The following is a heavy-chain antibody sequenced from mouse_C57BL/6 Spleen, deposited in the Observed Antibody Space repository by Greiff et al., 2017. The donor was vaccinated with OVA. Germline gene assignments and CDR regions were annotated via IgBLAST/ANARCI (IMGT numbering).Heavy chain of an antibody. CDR3: ARHEYYYGSNDYFDY. Sequence: QVQLKESGAELVKPGASVKLSCKASGYTFTEYTIHWVKQRSGQGLEWIGWFYPGSGSIKYNEKFKDKATLTADKSSSTVYMELSRLTSEDSAVYFCARHEYYYGSNDYFDYWGQGTTLTVSS. V-gene: IGHV1-62-2*01. D-gene: IGHD1-1*01. CDR2: FYPGSGSI. CDR1: GYTFTEYT. J-gene: IGHJ2*01.